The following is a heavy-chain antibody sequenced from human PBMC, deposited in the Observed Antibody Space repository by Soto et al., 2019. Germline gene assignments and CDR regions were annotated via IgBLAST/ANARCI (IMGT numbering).Heavy chain of an antibody. V-gene: IGHV1-3*05. J-gene: IGHJ4*02. CDR3: XXXXXXXXXYVDY. CDR1: GYTFTSYG. Sequence: QVQLVQSGAEEKKPGASVKVSCKTSGYTFTSYGIYWVRQAPGQSVEWMGWINAGNGNTKYSPKSQVRVTITRDTXXXXXXXXXXXXXXXXXXXXXXXXXXXXXXXYVDYWGQATLVTVSP. CDR2: INAGNGNT.